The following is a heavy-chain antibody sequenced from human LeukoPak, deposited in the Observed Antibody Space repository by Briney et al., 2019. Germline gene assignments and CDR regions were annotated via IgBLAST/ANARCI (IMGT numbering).Heavy chain of an antibody. D-gene: IGHD3-10*01. CDR1: GFTFSSYG. Sequence: GGSLRLSCAASGFTFSSYGMHWVRQAPGKGLESVAVISYDGSNKYYADSVKGRFTISRDNSKNTLYLQMNSLRAEDTAVYYCAKEAEELLWFGEFHYFDYWGQGTLVTVSS. CDR3: AKEAEELLWFGEFHYFDY. V-gene: IGHV3-30*18. J-gene: IGHJ4*02. CDR2: ISYDGSNK.